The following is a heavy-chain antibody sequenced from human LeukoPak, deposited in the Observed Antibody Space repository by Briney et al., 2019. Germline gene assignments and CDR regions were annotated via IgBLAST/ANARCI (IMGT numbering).Heavy chain of an antibody. V-gene: IGHV4-4*07. CDR2: IYTSGST. CDR1: GGSISSYY. J-gene: IGHJ4*02. Sequence: SETLSLTCAVSGGSISSYYWSWIRQPAGKGLEWIGRIYTSGSTHYNPSLKSRVSMSVDTSKNQFSLKVSSVTAADTAVYYCAREDNSGNHAYWGQGTLVTVSS. D-gene: IGHD1-26*01. CDR3: AREDNSGNHAY.